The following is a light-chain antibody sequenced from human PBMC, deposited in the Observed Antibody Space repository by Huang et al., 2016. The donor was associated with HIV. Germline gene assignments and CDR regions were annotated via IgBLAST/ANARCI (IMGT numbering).Light chain of an antibody. Sequence: EIVLTQSPATLSLSPGERATLSCRASQSVSSYLAWYQQKPGQAPRLLIYDASNRATGSPARLSGSGSRTDFTLTISSLGPEDFAVYYCQQRSNWPPRWTFGQGTKVEIK. J-gene: IGKJ1*01. CDR2: DAS. CDR3: QQRSNWPPRWT. V-gene: IGKV3-11*01. CDR1: QSVSSY.